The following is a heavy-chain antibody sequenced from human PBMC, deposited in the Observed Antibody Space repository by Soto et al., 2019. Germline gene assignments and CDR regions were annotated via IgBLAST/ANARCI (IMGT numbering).Heavy chain of an antibody. D-gene: IGHD1-26*01. CDR2: ISHSGST. CDR3: ARDRASPSGRDYYYYGMDV. CDR1: GGSISSAAYY. Sequence: PSETLSLTCTVSGGSISSAAYYWSWIRQHPGKGLEWIGYISHSGSTYYNPSLKSRVIISVDTSKNQFSLSLTSVTAADTAVYYCARDRASPSGRDYYYYGMDVWGQGTTVTVSS. V-gene: IGHV4-31*03. J-gene: IGHJ6*02.